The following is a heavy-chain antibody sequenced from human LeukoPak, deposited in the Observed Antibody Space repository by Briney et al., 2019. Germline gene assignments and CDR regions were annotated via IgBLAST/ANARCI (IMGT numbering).Heavy chain of an antibody. CDR3: ARDYDILTGYYRGALGY. CDR1: GFTISSYW. CDR2: VYSDGSST. Sequence: PGGSLRLSCAASGFTISSYWMHWVRQAPGKGLVWLSRVYSDGSSTSYVDSVKGRFTISRDNAKNTLYLQMNSLRAEDTAVYYCARDYDILTGYYRGALGYWGQGTLVTVSS. V-gene: IGHV3-74*01. J-gene: IGHJ4*02. D-gene: IGHD3-9*01.